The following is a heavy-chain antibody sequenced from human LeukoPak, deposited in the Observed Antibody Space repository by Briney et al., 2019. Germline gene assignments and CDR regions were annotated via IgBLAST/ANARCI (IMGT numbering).Heavy chain of an antibody. D-gene: IGHD6-19*01. V-gene: IGHV3-7*03. Sequence: GGSLRLSCAASGFTFSSYWMSWVRQAPGKGLEWVANIKQDGSEKNYVDSVKGRFTISRDNAKNSLYLQMNSLRAEDTAVYYCARPKGAVAGTFPFDYWGQGTLVTVSS. J-gene: IGHJ4*02. CDR3: ARPKGAVAGTFPFDY. CDR2: IKQDGSEK. CDR1: GFTFSSYW.